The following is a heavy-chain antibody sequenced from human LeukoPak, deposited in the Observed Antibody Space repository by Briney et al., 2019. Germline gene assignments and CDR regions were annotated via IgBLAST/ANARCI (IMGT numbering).Heavy chain of an antibody. CDR2: IYPGDSDT. CDR3: VRYRSAGYYYGMDV. J-gene: IGHJ6*02. D-gene: IGHD1-14*01. V-gene: IGHV5-51*01. CDR1: GFSFTNYW. Sequence: GESLKISCKGFGFSFTNYWIGWVRQMPGKGLEWMGIIYPGDSDTRYSPSFQGQVTLSADKSISTAYLQWSSLKASDTAIYYCVRYRSAGYYYGMDVWGQGTTVTVSS.